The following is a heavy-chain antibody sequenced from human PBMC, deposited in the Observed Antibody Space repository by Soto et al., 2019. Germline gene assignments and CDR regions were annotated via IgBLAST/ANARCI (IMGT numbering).Heavy chain of an antibody. CDR2: ISYDDTYK. V-gene: IGHV3-33*01. D-gene: IGHD4-17*01. J-gene: IGHJ4*02. Sequence: QVHLVESGGGVVQPGRSLRLSCAASGFTFDNYGMLWVRQAPGKGLEWVALISYDDTYKYYTDSVRGRFTISRDNSKTILFLQMKSMKASDTAVYYCAGGDYGDSIDYWGQGTLVTVSS. CDR1: GFTFDNYG. CDR3: AGGDYGDSIDY.